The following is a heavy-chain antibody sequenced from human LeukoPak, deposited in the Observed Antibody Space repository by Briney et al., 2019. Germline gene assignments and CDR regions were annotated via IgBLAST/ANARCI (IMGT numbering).Heavy chain of an antibody. CDR2: IYYSGST. D-gene: IGHD1-14*01. V-gene: IGHV4-39*07. J-gene: IGHJ5*02. Sequence: PSETLSLTCTVSGGSISSSSYYWGWIRQPPGKGLEWIGSIYYSGSTYYNPSLKSRVTISVDTSKNQFSLKLSSVTAADTAVYYCARGSPLTPFDPWGQGTLVTVSS. CDR3: ARGSPLTPFDP. CDR1: GGSISSSSYY.